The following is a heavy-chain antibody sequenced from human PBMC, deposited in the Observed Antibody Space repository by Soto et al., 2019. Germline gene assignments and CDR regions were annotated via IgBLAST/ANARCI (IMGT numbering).Heavy chain of an antibody. CDR2: INPGGGAT. D-gene: IGHD1-26*01. CDR3: AGGVVGALILWFDS. V-gene: IGHV1-46*01. Sequence: QVQLVQSGAEVKRPGASVKVSCKASGYIFTNFYIYWVRQAPGQGLEYIGIINPGGGATDHAQEFQGRVTMTRDASTSTVDRELGSLPYEGMAVYYCAGGVVGALILWFDSRGQGTLVTVSS. CDR1: GYIFTNFY. J-gene: IGHJ5*01.